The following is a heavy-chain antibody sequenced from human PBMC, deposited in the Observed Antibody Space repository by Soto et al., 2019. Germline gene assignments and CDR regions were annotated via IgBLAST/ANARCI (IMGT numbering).Heavy chain of an antibody. D-gene: IGHD6-13*01. CDR1: GYSFTSYC. J-gene: IGHJ3*02. CDR3: ARLMGSSWYGLGKKLSPPDDAFDI. Sequence: PGESLKISCKGAGYSFTSYCIGCVRQMPGKDMEWMGIIYPGDSDTRYSPSFQGQVTISADKSINTAYLQWSSLKASDTAMYYCARLMGSSWYGLGKKLSPPDDAFDIWGQGTMVTVSS. CDR2: IYPGDSDT. V-gene: IGHV5-51*01.